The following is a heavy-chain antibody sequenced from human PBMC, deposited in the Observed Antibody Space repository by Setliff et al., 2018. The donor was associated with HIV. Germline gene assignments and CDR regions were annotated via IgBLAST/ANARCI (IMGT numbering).Heavy chain of an antibody. CDR3: ARAINKAFDI. Sequence: SETLSLTCTVSGGSISNYYWSWIRQPPGKGLEWIGYIYTSGSTNYNPSLKSRVTISVDTSRNQFSLRLSSVTAADTAAYFCARAINKAFDIWGQGTMVTVSS. CDR1: GGSISNYY. V-gene: IGHV4-4*08. CDR2: IYTSGST. J-gene: IGHJ3*02.